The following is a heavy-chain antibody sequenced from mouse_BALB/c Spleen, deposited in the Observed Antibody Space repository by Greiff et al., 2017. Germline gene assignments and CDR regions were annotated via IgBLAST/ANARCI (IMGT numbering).Heavy chain of an antibody. Sequence: VKLVESGPGLVAPSQSLSITCTVSGFSLTDYGVSWIRQPPGKGLEWLGVIWGGGSTYYNSALKSRLSISKDNSKSQVFLKMNSLQTDDTAMYYCAKHDDYYGYEAAMDYWGQGTSVTVSS. CDR1: GFSLTDYG. J-gene: IGHJ4*01. CDR2: IWGGGST. D-gene: IGHD1-2*01. V-gene: IGHV2-6-5*01. CDR3: AKHDDYYGYEAAMDY.